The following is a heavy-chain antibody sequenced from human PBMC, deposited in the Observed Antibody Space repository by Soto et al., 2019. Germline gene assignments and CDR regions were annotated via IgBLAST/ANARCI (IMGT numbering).Heavy chain of an antibody. CDR1: GGSISSYY. CDR3: ARDLWGYSSSWDSIYYYGMDV. D-gene: IGHD6-13*01. J-gene: IGHJ6*02. CDR2: IYYSGST. V-gene: IGHV4-59*01. Sequence: SETLSLTCTVSGGSISSYYWSWIRQPPGKGLEWIGYIYYSGSTNYNPSLKSRVTISVDTSKNQFSLKLSSVTAADTAVYYCARDLWGYSSSWDSIYYYGMDVWGQGTTVTVSS.